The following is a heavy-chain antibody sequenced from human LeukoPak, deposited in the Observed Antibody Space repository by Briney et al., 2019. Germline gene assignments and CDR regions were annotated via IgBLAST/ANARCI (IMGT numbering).Heavy chain of an antibody. CDR1: GDSISSPGYY. D-gene: IGHD3-22*01. Sequence: SETLSLTCTVSGDSISSPGYYWSWIRQYPGKGLEWIGYIYYSGGTYYNPSLKSRLSISLDMSQNQFSLKLSSVTVADTAVYFCARAVGLYFDSRGYSHRFDYWGRGTLVTVSS. CDR3: ARAVGLYFDSRGYSHRFDY. CDR2: IYYSGGT. J-gene: IGHJ4*02. V-gene: IGHV4-31*03.